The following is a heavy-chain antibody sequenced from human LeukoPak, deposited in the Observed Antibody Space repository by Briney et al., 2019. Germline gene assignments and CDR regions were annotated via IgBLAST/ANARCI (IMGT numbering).Heavy chain of an antibody. CDR3: ARIPPDDYGSGSPRDYFDY. D-gene: IGHD3-10*01. CDR1: GYSFTSYW. J-gene: IGHJ4*02. CDR2: IYPGDSDT. V-gene: IGHV5-51*01. Sequence: GESLKISRKGSGYSFTSYWIGWVRQMPGKGLEWMGIIYPGDSDTRYSPSFQGQVTISADKSISTAYLQWSSLKASDTAMYYCARIPPDDYGSGSPRDYFDYWGQGTLVTVSS.